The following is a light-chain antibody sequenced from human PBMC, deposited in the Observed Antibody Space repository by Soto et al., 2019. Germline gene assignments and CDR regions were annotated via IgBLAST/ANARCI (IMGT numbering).Light chain of an antibody. Sequence: AIRMTQSPSSFSASKGDRVTITCRASQVIHTYLAWFQQKPGKAPKLLIYAASNLESGVPLRFSGSGSGTDFTLTISSLQSEDFATYYCHQYFDYPWTFGQGTRVEI. CDR2: AAS. V-gene: IGKV1-8*01. J-gene: IGKJ1*01. CDR1: QVIHTY. CDR3: HQYFDYPWT.